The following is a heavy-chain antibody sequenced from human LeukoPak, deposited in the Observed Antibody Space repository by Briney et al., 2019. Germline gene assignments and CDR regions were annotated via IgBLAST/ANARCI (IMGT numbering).Heavy chain of an antibody. CDR3: ARAFQEITIPMDV. J-gene: IGHJ6*03. CDR1: GYTFTGYY. D-gene: IGHD3-3*01. Sequence: GASVKVSCKASGYTFTGYYMHWVRQAPGQGLEWMGWINPNSGGTDYAQKFQGRVTMTRDTSISTAYMELSRLRSDDTAVYYCARAFQEITIPMDVWGKGTTVTVSS. V-gene: IGHV1-2*02. CDR2: INPNSGGT.